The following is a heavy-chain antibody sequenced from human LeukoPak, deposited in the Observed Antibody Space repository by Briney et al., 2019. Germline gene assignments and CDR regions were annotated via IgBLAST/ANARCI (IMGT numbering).Heavy chain of an antibody. CDR3: AVIAVAGKESDY. CDR1: GYTFTSYG. Sequence: ASVTVSCKASGYTFTSYGISWVRQAPGQGLEWMGWISAYNGNTNYAQKLQGRVTMTTDTSTSTAYMELRSLRSDETAVYYCAVIAVAGKESDYWGQGTLVTVSS. CDR2: ISAYNGNT. J-gene: IGHJ4*02. D-gene: IGHD6-19*01. V-gene: IGHV1-18*01.